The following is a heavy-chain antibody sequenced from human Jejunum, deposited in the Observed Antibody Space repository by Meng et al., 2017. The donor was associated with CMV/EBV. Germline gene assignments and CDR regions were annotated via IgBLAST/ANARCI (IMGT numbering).Heavy chain of an antibody. CDR2: IHDTGST. D-gene: IGHD3-3*01. J-gene: IGHJ4*02. V-gene: IGHV4-30-4*08. Sequence: QVQRQESGPGMLKPSQALSLTCSVSGGSIGSGDYYWSWIRQPPGKGLEWIGYIHDTGSTYYTPSLKSRVDISLGTSRNHFSLTLSSVTAEDTAVYFCARGSIFVSFDSWGQGTLVTVSS. CDR3: ARGSIFVSFDS. CDR1: GGSIGSGDYY.